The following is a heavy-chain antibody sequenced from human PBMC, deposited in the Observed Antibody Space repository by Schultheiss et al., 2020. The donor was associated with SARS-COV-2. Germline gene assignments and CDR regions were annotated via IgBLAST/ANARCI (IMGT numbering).Heavy chain of an antibody. CDR1: GFSFSTYG. CDR3: AREGVTTGYYYGMDV. CDR2: ISYDGSNK. Sequence: GESLKISCAASGFSFSTYGMNWVRQAPGKGLEWVAVISYDGSNKYYADSVKGRFTISRDNSKNTLYLQMNSLRAEDTAVYYCAREGVTTGYYYGMDVWGQGTTVTVSS. D-gene: IGHD4-17*01. J-gene: IGHJ6*02. V-gene: IGHV3-30*03.